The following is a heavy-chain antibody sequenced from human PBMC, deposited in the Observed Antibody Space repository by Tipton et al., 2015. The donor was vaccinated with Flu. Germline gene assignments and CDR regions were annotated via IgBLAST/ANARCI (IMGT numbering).Heavy chain of an antibody. CDR1: GYTFTSYG. CDR3: AGVNYDFWSGYPLFDY. V-gene: IGHV1-18*01. J-gene: IGHJ4*02. CDR2: ISAYNGNT. Sequence: QLVQSGAEVKKPGASVKVSCKASGYTFTSYGISWVRQAPGQGLEWMGWISAYNGNTNYAQKLQGRVTMTTDTSTSTAYMELRSLRSDDTAVYYCAGVNYDFWSGYPLFDYWGQGTLVTVSS. D-gene: IGHD3-3*01.